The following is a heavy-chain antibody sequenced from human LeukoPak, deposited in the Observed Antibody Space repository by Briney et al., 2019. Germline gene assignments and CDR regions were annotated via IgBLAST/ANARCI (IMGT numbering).Heavy chain of an antibody. CDR1: GYTFTNYD. V-gene: IGHV1-8*01. J-gene: IGHJ3*02. CDR2: MNLNSGNT. D-gene: IGHD1-1*01. Sequence: ASVKVSCKGSGYTFTNYDINWVRQATGQGLEGMGWMNLNSGNTGYAQKFQGRVTMTRNTSISTAYMELSSLRSEDTAVYYCATRGSQLPKGAFDIWGQGTMVTVPS. CDR3: ATRGSQLPKGAFDI.